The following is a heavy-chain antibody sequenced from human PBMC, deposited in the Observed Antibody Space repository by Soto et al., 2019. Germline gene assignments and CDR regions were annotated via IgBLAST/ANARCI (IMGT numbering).Heavy chain of an antibody. Sequence: ASVKVSCKASGYTFTGYYMHWVRQAPGQGLEWMGWINPNSGGTNYAQKFQGRVTMTRDTSISTAYMELSRLRSDDTAVYYCARVAPKSLYYYYYGLDVWGQGTTVTVSS. CDR3: ARVAPKSLYYYYYGLDV. J-gene: IGHJ6*02. CDR1: GYTFTGYY. CDR2: INPNSGGT. V-gene: IGHV1-2*02.